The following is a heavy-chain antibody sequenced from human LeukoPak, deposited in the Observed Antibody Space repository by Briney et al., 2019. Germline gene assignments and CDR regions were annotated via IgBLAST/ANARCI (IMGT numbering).Heavy chain of an antibody. J-gene: IGHJ5*02. D-gene: IGHD2-2*01. V-gene: IGHV3-7*01. CDR2: IKQGGNEK. CDR1: GFTFSSYW. Sequence: PGGSLRLSCAASGFTFSSYWMNWVRQAPGKGLEWVANIKQGGNEKFYVDSVKGRFTISRDNAKNSLYLQMNSLRAEDTAVYYCARVGLGYCSSTSCHNWFDPWGQGTLVTVSS. CDR3: ARVGLGYCSSTSCHNWFDP.